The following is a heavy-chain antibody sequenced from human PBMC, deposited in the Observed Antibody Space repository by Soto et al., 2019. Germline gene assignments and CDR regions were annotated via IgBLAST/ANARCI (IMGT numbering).Heavy chain of an antibody. V-gene: IGHV3-23*01. D-gene: IGHD6-13*01. CDR1: GFTFSSYA. CDR3: AGPQGGSSWQTAYYYYYYMDV. J-gene: IGHJ6*03. Sequence: GGSLRLSCAASGFTFSSYAMSWVRQAPGKGLEWVSAISGSGGSTYYADSVKGRFTISRDNPKNTLYLQMNSLRAEDTAVYYCAGPQGGSSWQTAYYYYYYMDVWGKGTTVTVSS. CDR2: ISGSGGST.